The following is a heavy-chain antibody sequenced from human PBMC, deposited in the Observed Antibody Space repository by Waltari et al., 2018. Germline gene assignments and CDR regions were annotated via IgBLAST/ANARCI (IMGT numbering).Heavy chain of an antibody. V-gene: IGHV3-7*03. J-gene: IGHJ4*02. CDR3: ARTGNLDY. Sequence: DVQLVESGGGLVQPGGSLRLSCVGSGFTFNKYWMSWVRQAPGKLLGWVATIDEDGSEKYYVDSVKGRFTFSRDNAKNSLSLQMNSLRAEDTAMYYCARTGNLDYWGQGSLVTVSS. CDR2: IDEDGSEK. CDR1: GFTFNKYW. D-gene: IGHD1-1*01.